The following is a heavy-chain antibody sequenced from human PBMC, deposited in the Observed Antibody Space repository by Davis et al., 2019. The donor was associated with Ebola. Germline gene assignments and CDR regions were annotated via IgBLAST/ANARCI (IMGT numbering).Heavy chain of an antibody. J-gene: IGHJ3*01. CDR3: AGIVGASF. CDR1: GFTFSSYG. V-gene: IGHV3-7*03. CDR2: MNSGGTEK. Sequence: GESLKISCAASGFTFSSYGMHWVRQAPGKGLEWVANMNSGGTEKHYVDSLRGRFTISRDNAKNSLYLQMNSLRAEDTAVYYCAGIVGASFWGQGTMVTVSS. D-gene: IGHD1-26*01.